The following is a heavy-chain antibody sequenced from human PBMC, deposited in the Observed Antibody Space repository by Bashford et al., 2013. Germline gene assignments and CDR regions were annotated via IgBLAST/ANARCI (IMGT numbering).Heavy chain of an antibody. CDR1: GDTNVDDA. Sequence: VASVKVSCTPSGDTNVDDAITWVRQAPGQGLEYLGRLIPLLGHVRYAEKFQGRLTITADKSTATAYMELTSLRSDDTAMYYCARADIQNYDILTSNWFGPWGQGTMVTVSS. J-gene: IGHJ5*02. CDR2: LIPLLGHV. CDR3: ARADIQNYDILTSNWFGP. D-gene: IGHD3-9*01. V-gene: IGHV1-69*04.